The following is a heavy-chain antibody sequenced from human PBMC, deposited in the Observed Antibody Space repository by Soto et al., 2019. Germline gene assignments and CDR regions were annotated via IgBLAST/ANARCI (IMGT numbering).Heavy chain of an antibody. J-gene: IGHJ4*02. D-gene: IGHD3-3*01. Sequence: SETLSLTCAVYGGSFSGYYWSWIRQPPGKGLEWIGEINHSGSTNYNPSLKSRVTISVDTSKNQFSLKLSSVTAADTAVYYCARKTYYDFWSGYYIFDYWGQGTLVTVSS. CDR3: ARKTYYDFWSGYYIFDY. V-gene: IGHV4-34*01. CDR2: INHSGST. CDR1: GGSFSGYY.